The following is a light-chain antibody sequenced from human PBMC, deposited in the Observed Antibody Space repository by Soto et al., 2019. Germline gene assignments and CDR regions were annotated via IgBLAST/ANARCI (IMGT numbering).Light chain of an antibody. V-gene: IGKV3-20*01. J-gene: IGKJ2*01. CDR1: QSVSSSY. CDR3: QQYGSSPPYT. Sequence: EIVLTQSTSTLSLSPGERATLSCRASQSVSSSYLAWYQQKPGQAPRLLIYGASSRATGIPDRFSGSGSGTDFTLTISRLEPEEFAVYYCQQYGSSPPYTFGKGTKREIK. CDR2: GAS.